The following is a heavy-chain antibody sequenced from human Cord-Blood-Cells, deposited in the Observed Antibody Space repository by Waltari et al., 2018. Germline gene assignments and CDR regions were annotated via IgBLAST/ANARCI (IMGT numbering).Heavy chain of an antibody. V-gene: IGHV4-39*01. Sequence: QLQLQESGPGLVKPSETLSLTCTVSGGSISSSSYYWGWIRQPPGKGLEWIGSIYYRGRTYYSPSLKSRVTISVDTSKNQFSLKLSSVTAADTAVYYCARLTYYYGSGSYYKGLFDYWGQGTLVTVSS. J-gene: IGHJ4*02. D-gene: IGHD3-10*01. CDR3: ARLTYYYGSGSYYKGLFDY. CDR1: GGSISSSSYY. CDR2: IYYRGRT.